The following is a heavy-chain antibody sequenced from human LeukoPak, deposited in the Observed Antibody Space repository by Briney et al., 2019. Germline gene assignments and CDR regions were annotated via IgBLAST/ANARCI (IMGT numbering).Heavy chain of an antibody. Sequence: SVKVSCKASGGTFSSHAISWVRQAPGQGLEWVGGIIPTFGTTNYAQKFQGRVTITTDESTSTGYMELRSLRSDDTAVYYCARGDSGYDYGFDNWGQGTLVTVSS. CDR3: ARGDSGYDYGFDN. J-gene: IGHJ4*02. D-gene: IGHD5-12*01. V-gene: IGHV1-69*05. CDR1: GGTFSSHA. CDR2: IIPTFGTT.